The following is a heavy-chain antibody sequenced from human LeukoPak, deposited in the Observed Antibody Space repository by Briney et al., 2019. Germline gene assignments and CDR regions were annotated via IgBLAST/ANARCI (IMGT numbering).Heavy chain of an antibody. CDR3: ARVLGSSYYYDSSGFAFDI. V-gene: IGHV4-59*01. Sequence: SETLSLTCTVPGGSISSYYWSWIRQPPGKGLEWMGYIFYSGSANYNPSLKSRVTISVDTSTNRFSRKLSSVTAASRAVYYFARVLGSSYYYDSSGFAFDIWGQGTMVTVSS. J-gene: IGHJ3*02. D-gene: IGHD3-22*01. CDR2: IFYSGSA. CDR1: GGSISSYY.